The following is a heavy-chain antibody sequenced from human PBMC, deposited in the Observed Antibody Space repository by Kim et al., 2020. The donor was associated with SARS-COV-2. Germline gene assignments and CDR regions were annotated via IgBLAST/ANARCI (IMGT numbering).Heavy chain of an antibody. V-gene: IGHV4-34*01. D-gene: IGHD5-18*01. J-gene: IGHJ6*02. Sequence: SETLSLTCAVYGGSFSGYYWSWIRQPPGKGLEWIGEINHSGSTNYNPSLKSRVTISVDTSKNQFSLKLSSVTAADTAVYYCARGRRHINPGYSYGYYYYYYGMDVWGQGTTVTVSS. CDR1: GGSFSGYY. CDR3: ARGRRHINPGYSYGYYYYYYGMDV. CDR2: INHSGST.